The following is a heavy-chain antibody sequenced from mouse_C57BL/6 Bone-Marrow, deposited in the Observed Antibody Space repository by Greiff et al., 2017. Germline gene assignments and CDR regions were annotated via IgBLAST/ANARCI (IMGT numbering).Heavy chain of an antibody. V-gene: IGHV1-18*01. Sequence: EVQLVESGPELVKPGASVKIPCKASGYTFTDYNMDWVKQSHGKSLEWIGDINPNNGGTIYNQKFKGKATLTVDKSSSTAYMELRSLTSEDTAVYYCARGGRLPFAYWGQGTLVTVSA. CDR2: INPNNGGT. CDR1: GYTFTDYN. J-gene: IGHJ3*01. CDR3: ARGGRLPFAY. D-gene: IGHD6-1*01.